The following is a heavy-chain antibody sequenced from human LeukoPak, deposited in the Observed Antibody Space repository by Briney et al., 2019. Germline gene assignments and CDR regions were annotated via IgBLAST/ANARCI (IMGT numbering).Heavy chain of an antibody. CDR3: AREAGRRIAAAGKGYYGMDV. V-gene: IGHV4-59*01. D-gene: IGHD6-13*01. J-gene: IGHJ6*02. Sequence: PSETLSLTCTVSGGSISSYYWSWIRQPPGKGLEWIGYIYYSGSTNYNPSPKSRVTISVDTSKNQFSLKLSSVTAADTAVYYCAREAGRRIAAAGKGYYGMDVWGQGTTVTVSS. CDR1: GGSISSYY. CDR2: IYYSGST.